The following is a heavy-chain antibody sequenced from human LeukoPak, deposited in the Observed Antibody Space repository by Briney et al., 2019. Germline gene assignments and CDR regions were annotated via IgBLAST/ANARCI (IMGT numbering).Heavy chain of an antibody. CDR2: VYHNGNI. J-gene: IGHJ4*01. CDR3: AREYSAFDH. CDR1: GDPISSHSDY. V-gene: IGHV4-61*08. Sequence: SETLSLTCTVSGDPISSHSDYEWTWIRQPPGKGLEWIGYVYHNGNINYNPFLGSRLTISVDTSKNQFSLRLTSVTAADTAVYFCAREYSAFDHWGHGTLVTVSS. D-gene: IGHD4-11*01.